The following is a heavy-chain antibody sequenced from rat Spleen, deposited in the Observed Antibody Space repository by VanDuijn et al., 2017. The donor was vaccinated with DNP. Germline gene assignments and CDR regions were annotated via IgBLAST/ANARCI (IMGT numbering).Heavy chain of an antibody. Sequence: EVQLQESGPGLVEPSQSLSLTCSVTGYSITSSYRWNWIRKFPGNKLEWMGYINSAGSTNYNPSLRSRISITRDTSKNQFFLQVNSVTTEDTATYYCARYSLIKRMWDYWGQGVTVTVSS. J-gene: IGHJ2*01. CDR3: ARYSLIKRMWDY. V-gene: IGHV3-3*01. CDR2: INSAGST. D-gene: IGHD1-2*01. CDR1: GYSITSSYR.